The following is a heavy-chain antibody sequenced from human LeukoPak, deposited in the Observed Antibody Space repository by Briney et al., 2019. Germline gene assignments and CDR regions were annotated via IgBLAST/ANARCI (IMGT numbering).Heavy chain of an antibody. Sequence: SQTLSLACTVSGDPISSDDSYWSWIRQPAGKGLEWIGRIYISGSTDYNPSLKSRVTMSLDTSKNHFSLKLSSVTAADTAVYYCARDLTGIAAAAMPRPRYSLVWFDPWGQGTLVTVSS. CDR2: IYISGST. CDR1: GDPISSDDSY. V-gene: IGHV4-61*02. D-gene: IGHD6-13*01. J-gene: IGHJ5*02. CDR3: ARDLTGIAAAAMPRPRYSLVWFDP.